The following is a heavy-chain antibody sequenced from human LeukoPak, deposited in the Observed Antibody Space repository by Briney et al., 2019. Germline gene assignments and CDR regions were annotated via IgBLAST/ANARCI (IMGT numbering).Heavy chain of an antibody. CDR3: ARGDFGVVTHFDY. D-gene: IGHD3-3*01. CDR2: IKQDGGEK. J-gene: IGHJ4*02. CDR1: GFTISSNW. Sequence: GGSLRLSCTASGFTISSNWMSWVCQAPGRGLEWVANIKQDGGEKYYVGSVKGRFTISRDNAKNSLYLQMNSLRAEDTAIYYCARGDFGVVTHFDYWGQGTMVTVSS. V-gene: IGHV3-7*01.